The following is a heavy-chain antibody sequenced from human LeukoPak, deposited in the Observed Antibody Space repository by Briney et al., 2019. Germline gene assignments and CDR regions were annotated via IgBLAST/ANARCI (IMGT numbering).Heavy chain of an antibody. CDR1: GGSISSSSYY. J-gene: IGHJ4*02. Sequence: SETLSLTCTVSGGSISSSSYYWGWIRQPPGKGLEWIGWIYYSGSTYYNPSLKSRVTISVDTSKNQFSLELSSVTAADTAVYYCARHIYDSSGYPSSFDYWGRGTLVTVSS. CDR3: ARHIYDSSGYPSSFDY. D-gene: IGHD3-22*01. V-gene: IGHV4-39*01. CDR2: IYYSGST.